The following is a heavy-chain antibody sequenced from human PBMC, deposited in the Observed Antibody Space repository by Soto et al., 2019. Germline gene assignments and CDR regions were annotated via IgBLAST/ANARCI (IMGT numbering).Heavy chain of an antibody. CDR1: GGSISSGGYY. V-gene: IGHV4-31*03. CDR2: IYYSGST. Sequence: QVQLQESGPGLVKPSQTLSLTCTVSGGSISSGGYYWSWIRQHPGKVLEWIGYIYYSGSTYYNPSLKSRVTISVDTSKNQFSRTLRSVTAADTAVYYCARAGGFNWFDPWGQGTLVTVSS. D-gene: IGHD3-10*01. J-gene: IGHJ5*02. CDR3: ARAGGFNWFDP.